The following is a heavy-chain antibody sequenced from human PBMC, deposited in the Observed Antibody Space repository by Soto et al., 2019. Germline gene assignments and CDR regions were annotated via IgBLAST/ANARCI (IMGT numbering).Heavy chain of an antibody. CDR2: INAGNGNT. J-gene: IGHJ6*02. V-gene: IGHV1-3*01. D-gene: IGHD1-7*01. CDR3: ARGRTGTRNRKYFYGMDV. Sequence: ASVKVSCKASGYTFTSYAMHWVRQAPGQRLEWMGWINAGNGNTKYSQKFQGRVTITRDTSASTAYMELSSLRSEDTAVYYCARGRTGTRNRKYFYGMDVWGQGTTVTVSS. CDR1: GYTFTSYA.